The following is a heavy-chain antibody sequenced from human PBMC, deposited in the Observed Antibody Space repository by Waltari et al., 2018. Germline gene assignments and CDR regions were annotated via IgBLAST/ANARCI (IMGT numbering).Heavy chain of an antibody. Sequence: QVQLVQSGAEVKKPGASVKVSCKASGYTFSTYGINWVRQAPGQGLEWMGYIRGYNGNKNYAQKLQGRDTMTTETSTTTTNMELRSRGSDDPAVYYWGRHLGAGGTGDYWGQGTLVTVSS. D-gene: IGHD3-10*01. CDR3: GRHLGAGGTGDY. J-gene: IGHJ4*02. CDR1: GYTFSTYG. CDR2: IRGYNGNK. V-gene: IGHV1-18*04.